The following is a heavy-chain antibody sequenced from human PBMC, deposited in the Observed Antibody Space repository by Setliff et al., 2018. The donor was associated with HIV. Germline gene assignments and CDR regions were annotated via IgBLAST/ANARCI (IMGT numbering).Heavy chain of an antibody. D-gene: IGHD2-15*01. J-gene: IGHJ3*02. CDR2: ISAYNGDT. V-gene: IGHV1-18*01. CDR1: GYTFTNYG. CDR3: ARLKGVLVVMLDAFDI. Sequence: EASVKVSCKASGYTFTNYGISWVRQAPGQGPEWLGWISAYNGDTKYAQKFQGRVTMTTDTSTTTAHMEPRSLRSDDTAVYYCARLKGVLVVMLDAFDIWGQGTMVTVSS.